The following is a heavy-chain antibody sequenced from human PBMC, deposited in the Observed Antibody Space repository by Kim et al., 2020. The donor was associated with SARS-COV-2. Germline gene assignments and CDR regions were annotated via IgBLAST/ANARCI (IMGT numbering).Heavy chain of an antibody. Sequence: SETLSLTCAVSGGSISSGGYSWSWIRQPPGKGLEWIGYIYHSGSTYYKPSLKSRVTISVDRSKNQFSLKLSSVTAADTAVYYCARCVDYYDSSGYYYARPYFDYWGQGTLVTVSS. CDR3: ARCVDYYDSSGYYYARPYFDY. CDR2: IYHSGST. D-gene: IGHD3-22*01. CDR1: GGSISSGGYS. J-gene: IGHJ4*02. V-gene: IGHV4-30-2*01.